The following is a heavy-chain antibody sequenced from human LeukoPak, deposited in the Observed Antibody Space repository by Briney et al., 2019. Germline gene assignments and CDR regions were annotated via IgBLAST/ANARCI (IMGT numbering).Heavy chain of an antibody. J-gene: IGHJ5*02. Sequence: SDTLSLTCTVSGGSISSGDYYWSWIRQPPGKGLEWIGYTYYSGSTYYNPSLKNRVSISVDTSKNQFSLNLSSVTAVDTAVYYCARPYYYDSRIDPWGQGTLVTVSS. CDR3: ARPYYYDSRIDP. CDR2: TYYSGST. V-gene: IGHV4-30-4*02. CDR1: GGSISSGDYY. D-gene: IGHD3-22*01.